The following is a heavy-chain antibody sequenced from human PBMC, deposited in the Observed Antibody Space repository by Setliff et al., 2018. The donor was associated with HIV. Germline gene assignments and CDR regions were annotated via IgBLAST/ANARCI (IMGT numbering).Heavy chain of an antibody. J-gene: IGHJ3*02. CDR1: GGSMSGYY. Sequence: SETLSLTCTVSGGSMSGYYWSWIRQSPGKGLEWIGSIFYNGKTNYNPSLNSRVTMSVDTSKNQVSLKLTSVTAADTAVYFCARDRPAGRSDTFDIWGQGTMVTVSS. V-gene: IGHV4-59*01. D-gene: IGHD6-25*01. CDR2: IFYNGKT. CDR3: ARDRPAGRSDTFDI.